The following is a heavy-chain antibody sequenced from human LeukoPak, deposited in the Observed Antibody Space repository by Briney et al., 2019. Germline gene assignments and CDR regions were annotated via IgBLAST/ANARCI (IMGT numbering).Heavy chain of an antibody. CDR1: GFTFSSYD. D-gene: IGHD2-8*01. Sequence: PGGSLRLSCAASGFTFSSYDMHWVRQATGKGLEWVSAIGTAGDTYYPGSEKGRFTISRENAKNSLYLQMNSLRAGDTAVYYCARAPVFYCTNGVCYTGAFDIWGQGTMVTVSS. V-gene: IGHV3-13*01. J-gene: IGHJ3*02. CDR2: IGTAGDT. CDR3: ARAPVFYCTNGVCYTGAFDI.